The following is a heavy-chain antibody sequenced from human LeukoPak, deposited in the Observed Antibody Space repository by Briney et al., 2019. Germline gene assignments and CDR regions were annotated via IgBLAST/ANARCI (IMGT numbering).Heavy chain of an antibody. CDR2: ISGSGGST. V-gene: IGHV3-23*01. CDR3: AKDGNQRITMIAVDAFDI. Sequence: EGSLRLSCAASGFTFSSYAMSWVRQAPGKGLEWVSAISGSGGSTYYADSVKGRFTISRDSSKNTLYLQMNSLRAEDTAVYYCAKDGNQRITMIAVDAFDIWGQGTMVTVSS. CDR1: GFTFSSYA. J-gene: IGHJ3*02. D-gene: IGHD3-22*01.